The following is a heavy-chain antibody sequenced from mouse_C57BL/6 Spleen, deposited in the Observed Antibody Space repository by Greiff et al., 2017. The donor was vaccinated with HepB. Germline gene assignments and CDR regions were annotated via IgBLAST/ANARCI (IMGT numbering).Heavy chain of an antibody. J-gene: IGHJ1*03. V-gene: IGHV1-82*01. CDR2: IYPGDGDT. Sequence: VQLQESGPELVKPGASVKISCKASGYAFSSSWMNWVKQRPGKGLEWIGRIYPGDGDTNYNGKFKGKATLTADKSSSPAYMQLSSLTSEDSAVYFCARYYYDYEDWYFDVWGTGTTVTVSS. CDR3: ARYYYDYEDWYFDV. D-gene: IGHD2-4*01. CDR1: GYAFSSSW.